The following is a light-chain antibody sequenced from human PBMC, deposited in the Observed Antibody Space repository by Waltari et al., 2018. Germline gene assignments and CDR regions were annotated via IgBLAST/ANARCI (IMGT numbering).Light chain of an antibody. CDR1: NIGGKS. V-gene: IGLV3-9*01. CDR2: RDN. CDR3: QVRDSNTAV. J-gene: IGLJ7*01. Sequence: SYELTQPLSVSVAPGQTATITCGGNNIGGKSVHWYQQKPGQAPVLVIYRDNNRPTGIPSRLSGSNSGNTATLTINGAQVGDEADYYCQVRDSNTAVFGGGTHLTVL.